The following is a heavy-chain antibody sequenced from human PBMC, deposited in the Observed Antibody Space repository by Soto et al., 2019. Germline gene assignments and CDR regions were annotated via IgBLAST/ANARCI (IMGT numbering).Heavy chain of an antibody. Sequence: QLQLQESGPGLVKPSETLSLTCTVSGGSISSSSYYWGWIRQPPGKGLEWIGSIYYSGSTYYNPSLKRRVTIPQETSKNQFSIKLGSVTAADTAVYYCGKPLLWCGESQWYFDLWGRGTLVTVS. CDR2: IYYSGST. CDR1: GGSISSSSYY. CDR3: GKPLLWCGESQWYFDL. J-gene: IGHJ2*01. V-gene: IGHV4-39*01. D-gene: IGHD3-10*01.